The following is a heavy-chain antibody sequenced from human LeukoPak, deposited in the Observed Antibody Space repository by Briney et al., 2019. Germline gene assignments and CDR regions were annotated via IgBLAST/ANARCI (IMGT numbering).Heavy chain of an antibody. CDR1: GYTFTGYY. Sequence: VASVKVSCKASGYTFTGYYMHWVRQAPGQGLEWMGWINPNSGGTNYAQKFQGRVTMTRNTSISTAYMELSSLRSEDTAVYYCARGLYGGNSFDWFDPWGQGTLVTVSS. CDR2: INPNSGGT. J-gene: IGHJ5*02. D-gene: IGHD4-23*01. CDR3: ARGLYGGNSFDWFDP. V-gene: IGHV1-2*02.